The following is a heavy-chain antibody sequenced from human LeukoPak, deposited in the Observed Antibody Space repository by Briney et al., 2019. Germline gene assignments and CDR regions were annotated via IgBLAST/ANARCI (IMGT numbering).Heavy chain of an antibody. J-gene: IGHJ6*02. V-gene: IGHV4-59*01. CDR1: GGSISSYY. CDR3: ARSSSGSYFDYYYYGMDV. Sequence: SETLSLTCTVSGGSISSYYWSWIRQPAGKGLEWIGYIYYSGSTNYNPSLKSRVTISVDTSKNQFSLKLSSVTAADTAVYYCARSSSGSYFDYYYYGMDVWGQGTTVTVSS. CDR2: IYYSGST. D-gene: IGHD1-26*01.